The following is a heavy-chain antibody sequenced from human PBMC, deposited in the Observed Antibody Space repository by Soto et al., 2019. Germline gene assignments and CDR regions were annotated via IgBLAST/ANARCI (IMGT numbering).Heavy chain of an antibody. CDR2: VNHSGST. D-gene: IGHD6-13*01. J-gene: IGHJ4*02. Sequence: SETLSLTCAVYGGSFSGYYWSWIRQPPGKGLEWIGEVNHSGSTNYNPSLKSRVTISVDTSKNQFSLKLSSVTAADTAVYYCARTYSSSWSPFDYWGQGTLVTVSS. V-gene: IGHV4-34*01. CDR3: ARTYSSSWSPFDY. CDR1: GGSFSGYY.